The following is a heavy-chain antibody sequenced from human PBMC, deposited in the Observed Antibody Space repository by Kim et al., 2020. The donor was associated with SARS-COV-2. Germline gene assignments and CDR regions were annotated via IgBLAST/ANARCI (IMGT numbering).Heavy chain of an antibody. CDR3: AREGDYGDYLTL. V-gene: IGHV4-31*03. D-gene: IGHD4-17*01. CDR1: GGSISSGGYY. Sequence: SETLSLTCTVSGGSISSGGYYWSWIRQHPGKGLEWIGYIYYSGSTYYNPSLKSRVTISVDTSKNQFSLKLSSVTAADTAVYYCAREGDYGDYLTLWGQGTLVTVSS. J-gene: IGHJ4*02. CDR2: IYYSGST.